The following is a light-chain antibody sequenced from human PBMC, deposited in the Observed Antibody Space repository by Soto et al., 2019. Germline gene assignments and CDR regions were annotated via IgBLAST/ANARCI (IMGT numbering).Light chain of an antibody. CDR1: QGVTTN. V-gene: IGKV3-15*01. J-gene: IGKJ5*01. Sequence: EIVMPQSPAALSVSPGERATLSCRAGQGVTTNFAWYQQKSGQSPRLLIYDVSIRATGVPARFSGTGSETDFTLTISGLQSEESAVYFCQQYNNWPFSVGQGTRLEIK. CDR2: DVS. CDR3: QQYNNWPFS.